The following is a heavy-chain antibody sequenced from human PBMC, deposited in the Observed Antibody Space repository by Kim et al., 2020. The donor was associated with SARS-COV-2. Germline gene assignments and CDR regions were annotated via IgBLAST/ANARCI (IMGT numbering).Heavy chain of an antibody. CDR2: ISYDGSNK. CDR1: GFTFSSYG. D-gene: IGHD3-3*01. J-gene: IGHJ1*01. V-gene: IGHV3-30*18. Sequence: GGSLRLSCAASGFTFSSYGMHWVRQAPGKGLEWVAVISYDGSNKYYADSVKGRFTISRDNSKNTLYLQINSLRAEDTAVYYCTKGERREWLLRLEYFQHWGQGTLVSVSS. CDR3: TKGERREWLLRLEYFQH.